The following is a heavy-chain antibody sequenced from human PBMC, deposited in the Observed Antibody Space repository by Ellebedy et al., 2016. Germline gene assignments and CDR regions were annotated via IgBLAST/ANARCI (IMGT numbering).Heavy chain of an antibody. V-gene: IGHV3-21*01. D-gene: IGHD2-2*01. CDR1: GFTFSSYS. CDR2: ISSSSSYI. Sequence: GESLKISXAASGFTFSSYSMNWVRQAPGKGLEWVSSISSSSSYIYYADSVKGRFTISRDNAKNSLYLQMNSLRAEDTAVYYCATKPAVVGYWGQGTLVTVSS. CDR3: ATKPAVVGY. J-gene: IGHJ4*02.